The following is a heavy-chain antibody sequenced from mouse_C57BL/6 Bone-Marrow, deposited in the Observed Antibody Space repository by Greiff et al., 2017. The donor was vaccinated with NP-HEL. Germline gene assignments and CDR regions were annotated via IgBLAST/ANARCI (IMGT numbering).Heavy chain of an antibody. Sequence: QVQLQQPGAELVKPGASVKMSCKASGYTFTSYWITWVKQRPGQGLEWIGDIYPGSGSTNYNEKFKSKATLTVDTSSSTAYMQLSSLTSEDSAVYYCARGEVFDYDGYYWGQGTTLTVSS. CDR2: IYPGSGST. CDR1: GYTFTSYW. CDR3: ARGEVFDYDGYY. V-gene: IGHV1-55*01. D-gene: IGHD2-3*01. J-gene: IGHJ2*01.